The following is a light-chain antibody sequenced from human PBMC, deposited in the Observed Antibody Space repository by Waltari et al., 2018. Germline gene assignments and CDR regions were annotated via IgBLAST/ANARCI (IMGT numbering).Light chain of an antibody. J-gene: IGKJ3*01. Sequence: DIQMTQSPSPLSASVGDRVVMTCKASQDIGKQLILYQQKPGKAPKLLVYDASNLDPGVPSMVGGREYGSHFTFTISSLQPEDIATYYCQHYEDLQFTFGPGTTVDIK. V-gene: IGKV1-33*01. CDR3: QHYEDLQFT. CDR1: QDIGKQ. CDR2: DAS.